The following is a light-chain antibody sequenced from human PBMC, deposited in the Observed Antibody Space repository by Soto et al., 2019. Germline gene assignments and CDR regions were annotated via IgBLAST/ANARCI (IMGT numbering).Light chain of an antibody. CDR3: QQSYSTPQT. J-gene: IGKJ1*01. CDR1: QRISSY. CDR2: AAS. Sequence: DIQMTRSPSSLCASVGDRVTITCRASQRISSYLNWYQQKPGKAPKLLIYAASSLQSGVPSRFSGSGSGTDFTLTISSLQPEDFAAYYCQQSYSTPQTFGQGTKVEIK. V-gene: IGKV1-39*01.